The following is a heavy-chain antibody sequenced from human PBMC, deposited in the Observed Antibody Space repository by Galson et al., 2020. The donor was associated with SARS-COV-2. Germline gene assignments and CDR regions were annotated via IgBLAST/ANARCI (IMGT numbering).Heavy chain of an antibody. CDR1: GGSISSYY. J-gene: IGHJ3*02. CDR3: ARRGVWGYDILTGYLGNAFDI. Sequence: SETLSLTCTVSGGSISSYYWSWIRQPPGKGLEWIGYIYYSGSTNYNPSLKSRVTISVDTSKNQFSLKLSSVTAADTAVYYCARRGVWGYDILTGYLGNAFDIWGQGTMVTVSS. CDR2: IYYSGST. D-gene: IGHD3-9*01. V-gene: IGHV4-59*08.